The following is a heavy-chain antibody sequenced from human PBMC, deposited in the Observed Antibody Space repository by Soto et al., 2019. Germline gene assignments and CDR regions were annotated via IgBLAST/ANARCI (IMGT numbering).Heavy chain of an antibody. J-gene: IGHJ4*02. CDR2: IRSKAYGGTT. D-gene: IGHD6-19*01. V-gene: IGHV3-49*03. Sequence: GGSLRLSCTASGFTFDDYAMSWFRQAPGKGLEWVGFIRSKAYGGTTEYAASVKGRFTISRDDSKSIAYLQMNSLKTEDTAVYYCTLPSLAVAGTGSFENWGQGTLVTVSS. CDR3: TLPSLAVAGTGSFEN. CDR1: GFTFDDYA.